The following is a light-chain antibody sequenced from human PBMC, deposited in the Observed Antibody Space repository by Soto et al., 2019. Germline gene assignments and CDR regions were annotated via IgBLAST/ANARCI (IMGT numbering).Light chain of an antibody. V-gene: IGLV2-8*01. J-gene: IGLJ1*01. Sequence: QSALTQPPSASGSPGQSVTISCTGTSGDVGGYYYVSWYQHHPGKVPKLIIYEVTKRPSGVPDRFSGSKSGNTASLTVSGLQAEDEAAYYCMSYVGSNIFVFGTGTKVNGL. CDR2: EVT. CDR3: MSYVGSNIFV. CDR1: SGDVGGYYY.